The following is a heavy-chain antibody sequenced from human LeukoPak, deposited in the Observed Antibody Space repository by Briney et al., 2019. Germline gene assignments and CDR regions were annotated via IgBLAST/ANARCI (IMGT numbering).Heavy chain of an antibody. J-gene: IGHJ4*02. V-gene: IGHV1-8*01. CDR1: GYTFTSYD. Sequence: ASVKVSCKASGYTFTSYDINWVRQATGQGLEWMGWINLNSGNTGYAQNFQGRLTVTRDTSIKTAYMELNTLRSEDTAIYYCARVTGSIDYWGQGTLVTVSS. D-gene: IGHD1-26*01. CDR2: INLNSGNT. CDR3: ARVTGSIDY.